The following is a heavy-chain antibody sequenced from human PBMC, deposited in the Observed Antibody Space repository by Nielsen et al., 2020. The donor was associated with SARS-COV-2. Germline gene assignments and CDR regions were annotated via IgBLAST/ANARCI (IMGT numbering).Heavy chain of an antibody. D-gene: IGHD6-13*01. CDR3: AKDLTSAAAGFDY. Sequence: GESLKISCAASGFTFDDYAMHWVRQAPGKGLEWVANIKKDASEKHYLGSVRGRFTISRDNAKNSLYLEMNSLRAEDTALYYCAKDLTSAAAGFDYWGQGTLVTVSS. J-gene: IGHJ4*02. V-gene: IGHV3-7*03. CDR2: IKKDASEK. CDR1: GFTFDDYA.